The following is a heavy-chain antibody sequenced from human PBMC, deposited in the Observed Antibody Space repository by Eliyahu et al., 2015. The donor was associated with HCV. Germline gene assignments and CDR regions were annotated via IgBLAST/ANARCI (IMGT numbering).Heavy chain of an antibody. CDR3: ARAGWGSYYNPAGMDV. D-gene: IGHD3-10*01. CDR1: GYTFXSYD. Sequence: QVQLVQSGAEVKKPGASVKVSCKASGYTFXSYDINWVRQATGQGLEWMGWMNPNSGNTGYAQKFQGRVTMTRNTSISTAYMELSSLRSEDTAVYYCARAGWGSYYNPAGMDVWGQGTTVTVSS. J-gene: IGHJ6*02. V-gene: IGHV1-8*01. CDR2: MNPNSGNT.